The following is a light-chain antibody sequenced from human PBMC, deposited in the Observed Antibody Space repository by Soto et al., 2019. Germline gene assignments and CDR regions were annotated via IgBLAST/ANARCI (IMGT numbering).Light chain of an antibody. Sequence: DIPMTQSPSYVSASVGDRVTITCRASQVIGSWLAWYQQKPGKAPKLLIYAASRLHSGVPSSFSGSGSGTDCTLTISSLQPEDSATYYCQQANSFPWTFGQGTKVEIK. CDR3: QQANSFPWT. V-gene: IGKV1-12*01. CDR1: QVIGSW. CDR2: AAS. J-gene: IGKJ1*01.